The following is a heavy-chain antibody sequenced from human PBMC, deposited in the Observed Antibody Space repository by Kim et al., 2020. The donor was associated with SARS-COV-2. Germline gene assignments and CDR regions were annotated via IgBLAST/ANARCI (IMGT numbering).Heavy chain of an antibody. CDR3: ARRLYHHGGVYYPFDF. D-gene: IGHD3-22*01. J-gene: IGHJ4*02. Sequence: SVKGRFTISRDRSKSTMYVQMDSLRPDDTAYYYCARRLYHHGGVYYPFDFWGQGTLVTVSS. V-gene: IGHV3-30*01.